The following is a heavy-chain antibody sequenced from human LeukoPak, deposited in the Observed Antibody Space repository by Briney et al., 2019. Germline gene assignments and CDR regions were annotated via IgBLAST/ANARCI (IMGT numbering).Heavy chain of an antibody. J-gene: IGHJ4*02. Sequence: ASVKGSCEAYGDTFTSRYIHWVRRAPGQGLEWMGVINPSGGSTSYAQNLQGRVTMTRDTSTSTVYMELSSLRSEDTVVYYCAREGLQGDFDYWGQGPLVTVSS. D-gene: IGHD3-16*01. V-gene: IGHV1-46*01. CDR2: INPSGGST. CDR3: AREGLQGDFDY. CDR1: GDTFTSRY.